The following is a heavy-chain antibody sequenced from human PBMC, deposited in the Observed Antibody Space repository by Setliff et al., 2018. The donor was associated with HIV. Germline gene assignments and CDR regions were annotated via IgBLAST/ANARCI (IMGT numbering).Heavy chain of an antibody. Sequence: ASVKVSCKTSGYTFINYDINWVRQATGQGLEWMGWMNPNSSNSGYAQNFQGRVTMTLDTSISTAYMELSSLTSEDTAVYYCTRGRHSQTAGAIKFAFWGQGSPVTVS. D-gene: IGHD3-10*01. CDR3: TRGRHSQTAGAIKFAF. V-gene: IGHV1-8*02. J-gene: IGHJ5*01. CDR2: MNPNSSNS. CDR1: GYTFINYD.